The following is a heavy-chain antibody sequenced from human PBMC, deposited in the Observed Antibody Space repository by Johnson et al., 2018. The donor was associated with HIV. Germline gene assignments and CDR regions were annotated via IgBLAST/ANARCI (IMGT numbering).Heavy chain of an antibody. Sequence: VQLVESGGGLVRPGGSLRLSCAASGFTFSDYYMTWIRQAPGKGLECVSYISSSGATIYYADSVKGRFTISRDNSKSSLYLQMNSLRAEDTALYYCARRGWELWTTQNAFDIWGQGTMVTVSS. J-gene: IGHJ3*02. CDR2: ISSSGATI. CDR3: ARRGWELWTTQNAFDI. CDR1: GFTFSDYY. D-gene: IGHD1-26*01. V-gene: IGHV3-11*01.